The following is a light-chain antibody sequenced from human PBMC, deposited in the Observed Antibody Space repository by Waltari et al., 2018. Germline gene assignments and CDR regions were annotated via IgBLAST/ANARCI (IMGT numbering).Light chain of an antibody. J-gene: IGKJ4*01. Sequence: ETVLTQSPGTLSLSPGERATLSCRASQSVATTYLAWYQQKPGQAPRLLIFAASVRATGIPDRFSGSGSGTDFTLTISRLEPEDFAVYYWQQFGTSPLTFGGGTKVEMK. CDR3: QQFGTSPLT. V-gene: IGKV3-20*01. CDR1: QSVATTY. CDR2: AAS.